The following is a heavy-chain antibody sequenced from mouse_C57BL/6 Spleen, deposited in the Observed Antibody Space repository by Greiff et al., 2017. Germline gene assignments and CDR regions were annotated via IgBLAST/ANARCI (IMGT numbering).Heavy chain of an antibody. Sequence: EVQGVESGGGLVKPGGSLKLSCAASGFTFSDYGMHWVRQAPEKGLEWVAYISSGSSTIYYADTVKGRFTISRDNAKNTLFLQMTSLRSEDTAMYYCARRRYDYPYYAMDYWGQGTSVTVSS. CDR3: ARRRYDYPYYAMDY. D-gene: IGHD2-4*01. CDR2: ISSGSSTI. J-gene: IGHJ4*01. V-gene: IGHV5-17*01. CDR1: GFTFSDYG.